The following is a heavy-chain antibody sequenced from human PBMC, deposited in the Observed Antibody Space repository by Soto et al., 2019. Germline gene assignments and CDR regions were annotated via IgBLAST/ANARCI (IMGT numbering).Heavy chain of an antibody. J-gene: IGHJ4*02. Sequence: GGSLRLSCAASGFTFSSYAMSWVRQAPGKGLEWVSAISGSGGSTYYADSAKGRFTISRDNSKNTLYLQMNSLRTEDTAVYYCAKDDGDYYDSSGYYYYFDYWGQGTLVTVSS. CDR2: ISGSGGST. CDR1: GFTFSSYA. CDR3: AKDDGDYYDSSGYYYYFDY. V-gene: IGHV3-23*01. D-gene: IGHD3-22*01.